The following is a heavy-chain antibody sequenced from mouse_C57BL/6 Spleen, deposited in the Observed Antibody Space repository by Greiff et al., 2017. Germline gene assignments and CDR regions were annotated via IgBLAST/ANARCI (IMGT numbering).Heavy chain of an antibody. Sequence: VQLQQSGPVLVKPGASVKMSCKASGYTFTDYCMNWVKQSPGKSLEWIGVINPYNGGTSYNQKFKGKATLTVDKSSSTAYMELNSLTSEDSAVYYCARLDYWGQGTSVTVSS. J-gene: IGHJ4*01. CDR3: ARLDY. V-gene: IGHV1-19*01. CDR2: INPYNGGT. CDR1: GYTFTDYC.